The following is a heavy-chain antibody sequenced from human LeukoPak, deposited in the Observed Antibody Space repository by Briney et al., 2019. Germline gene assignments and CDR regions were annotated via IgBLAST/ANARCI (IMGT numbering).Heavy chain of an antibody. CDR2: INPNSGGT. J-gene: IGHJ4*02. CDR3: ARGKLRFLEWLLSIDH. V-gene: IGHV1-2*02. D-gene: IGHD3-3*01. CDR1: GYTFTSYG. Sequence: ASVKVSCKASGYTFTSYGISWVRQAPGQGLEWMGWINPNSGGTNYAQKSQGRVTMTRDTSISTAYMELSRLRSDDTAVYYCARGKLRFLEWLLSIDHWGQGTLVTVSS.